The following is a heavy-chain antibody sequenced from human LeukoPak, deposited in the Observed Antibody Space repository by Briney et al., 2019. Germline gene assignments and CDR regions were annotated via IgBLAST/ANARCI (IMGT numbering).Heavy chain of an antibody. J-gene: IGHJ6*04. D-gene: IGHD2-15*01. Sequence: GGSLRLSCSASGFTFSSYAMHWVRQAPGKGLEYVSAISSNGGSTYYADSVKGRFTISRDNSKNTLYLQMSSLRAEDTAVYYCVKTTASALVDYYYYGMDVWGKGTTVTVSS. CDR3: VKTTASALVDYYYYGMDV. V-gene: IGHV3-64D*06. CDR2: ISSNGGST. CDR1: GFTFSSYA.